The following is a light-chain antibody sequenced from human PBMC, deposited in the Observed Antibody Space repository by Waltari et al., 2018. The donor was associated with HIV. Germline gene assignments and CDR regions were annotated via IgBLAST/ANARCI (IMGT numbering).Light chain of an antibody. Sequence: SYEMTQPPSVSVSPGQTARLSCSGDALAKKYVYWYQQMSGQAPVLVIYEDNKRPSGIPDKFSGSSSGTMATLTINGAREEDEADYYCYSTDSSGNHWVFGGGTKLTVL. V-gene: IGLV3-10*01. CDR2: EDN. CDR1: ALAKKY. CDR3: YSTDSSGNHWV. J-gene: IGLJ3*02.